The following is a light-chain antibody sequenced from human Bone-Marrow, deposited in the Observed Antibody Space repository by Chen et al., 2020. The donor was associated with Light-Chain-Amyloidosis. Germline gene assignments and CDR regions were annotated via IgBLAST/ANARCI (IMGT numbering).Light chain of an antibody. Sequence: NFMLTQPHSVSESPGQTVTISCTRSSGSIATNYVQWYQQRPGSSPTTVLYEDDQRPSAVPYRCSCSIDGSSNAAALTISGLKTEDEADYYCQSDQGSSQGVFGGGTKLTVL. V-gene: IGLV6-57*01. CDR2: EDD. CDR3: QSDQGSSQGV. J-gene: IGLJ3*02. CDR1: SGSIATNY.